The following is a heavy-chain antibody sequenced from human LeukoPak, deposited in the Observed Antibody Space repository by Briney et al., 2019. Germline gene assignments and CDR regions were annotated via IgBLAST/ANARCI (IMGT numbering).Heavy chain of an antibody. CDR1: GYTFTTYG. D-gene: IGHD3-10*01. V-gene: IGHV1-18*01. CDR3: ARGLTMVREPNPPDY. CDR2: ISAYNGNT. Sequence: ASVKVSCKASGYTFTTYGISWVRQAPGQGLEWMGWISAYNGNTNYAQKLQGRVTMTTDTSTSTAYMELRSLRSDDTAVYYCARGLTMVREPNPPDYWGQGTLVTVSS. J-gene: IGHJ4*02.